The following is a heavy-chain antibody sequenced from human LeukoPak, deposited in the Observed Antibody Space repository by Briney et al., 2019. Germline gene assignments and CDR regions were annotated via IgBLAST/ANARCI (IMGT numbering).Heavy chain of an antibody. CDR2: ISAYNGNT. J-gene: IGHJ4*02. CDR1: GYTFTRYG. V-gene: IGHV1-18*01. D-gene: IGHD3-10*01. Sequence: ASVKVSCKASGYTFTRYGISWVRQAPGQGLEWMGWISAYNGNTNYAQKLQGRVTMTTDTSTSTAYMELRSLRSDDTAVYYCARDPLVLLWFGESDYWGQGTLVTVSS. CDR3: ARDPLVLLWFGESDY.